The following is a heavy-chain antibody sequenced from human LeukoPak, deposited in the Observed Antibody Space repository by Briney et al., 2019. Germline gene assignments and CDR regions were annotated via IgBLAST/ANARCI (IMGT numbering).Heavy chain of an antibody. CDR2: ISGSGGST. V-gene: IGHV3-23*01. CDR1: GFTFSSYA. Sequence: PGGSLRLSCAASGFTFSSYAMSWVRQAPGKGLEWVSAISGSGGSTYYADSVKGRFTISRDNSKNTLYLQMNSLRAEDTAVYYCAKDKYYYDSSGYRYYFDYWGQGTLVTVSS. J-gene: IGHJ4*02. D-gene: IGHD3-22*01. CDR3: AKDKYYYDSSGYRYYFDY.